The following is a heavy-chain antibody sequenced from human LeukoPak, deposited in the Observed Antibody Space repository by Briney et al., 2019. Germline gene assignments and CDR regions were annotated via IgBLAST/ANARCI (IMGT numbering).Heavy chain of an antibody. Sequence: GGSLSLSCAASGFTFSRYAMSGVPRAPGKGLECVSAISCSGGSTYYADSVKGRSTISRDNSKNTPYLQMTNLRAEDTAVYYFAKGSRSTGVYGMDVWGQGTTVPVS. CDR3: AKGSRSTGVYGMDV. CDR1: GFTFSRYA. CDR2: ISCSGGST. D-gene: IGHD2-2*01. V-gene: IGHV3-23*01. J-gene: IGHJ6*02.